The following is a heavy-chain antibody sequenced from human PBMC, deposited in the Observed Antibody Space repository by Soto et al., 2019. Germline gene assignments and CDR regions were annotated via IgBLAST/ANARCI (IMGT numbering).Heavy chain of an antibody. J-gene: IGHJ1*01. D-gene: IGHD3-3*01. V-gene: IGHV1-46*01. Sequence: QVRLVQSGAEVKKPGTSVKLSCKASVYIFTAYSMHWVRQAPGQGPQWMGVINPGAGSTKYAQKFQDRVTMTRDTSTNTVYLALRSLRYDDSAVYYCAREKNTGDSYNYYEPGGFFQSWGKGTLITFSS. CDR3: AREKNTGDSYNYYEPGGFFQS. CDR1: VYIFTAYS. CDR2: INPGAGST.